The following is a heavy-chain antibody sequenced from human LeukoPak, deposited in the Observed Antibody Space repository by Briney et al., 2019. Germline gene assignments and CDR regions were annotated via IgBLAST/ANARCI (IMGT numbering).Heavy chain of an antibody. CDR1: GGSFSGYY. V-gene: IGHV4-34*01. CDR2: IYHSRNT. CDR3: ARVEWGSVAALDDWYFDL. J-gene: IGHJ2*01. Sequence: SETLSLTCAVYGGSFSGYYWGWVRQPPGKGLEWIGNIYHSRNTYYNPSLKSRVTISVDTSKNQFSLRLNSVTAADTAVYYCARVEWGSVAALDDWYFDLWGRGTLVAVSS. D-gene: IGHD6-6*01.